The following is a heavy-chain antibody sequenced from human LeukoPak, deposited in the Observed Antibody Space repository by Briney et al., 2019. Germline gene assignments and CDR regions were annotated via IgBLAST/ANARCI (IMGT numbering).Heavy chain of an antibody. Sequence: GGSLRLSCAASGFTFSSYSMNWVRQAPGKGLEWVALISYDGSNKYYADSVKGRFTISRDNSKNTLYLQMNSLRAEDTAVYYCAKVGLPVTTILDYFDYWGQGTLVTVSS. J-gene: IGHJ4*02. D-gene: IGHD4-11*01. CDR2: ISYDGSNK. CDR3: AKVGLPVTTILDYFDY. CDR1: GFTFSSYS. V-gene: IGHV3-30*18.